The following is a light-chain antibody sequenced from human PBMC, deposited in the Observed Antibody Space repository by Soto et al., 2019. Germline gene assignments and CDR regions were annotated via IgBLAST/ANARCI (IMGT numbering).Light chain of an antibody. CDR3: QQYHNWPPIT. J-gene: IGKJ5*01. CDR2: GAS. CDR1: QSVSSY. Sequence: EIVLTQSPATLSLSPGERATLSCRASQSVSSYLAWYQQKPGQAPRLLIYGASTRATGIPARFSGSGSGTEFTLTISNLHSEDFAVYFCQQYHNWPPITFGQGTRLENK. V-gene: IGKV3D-15*01.